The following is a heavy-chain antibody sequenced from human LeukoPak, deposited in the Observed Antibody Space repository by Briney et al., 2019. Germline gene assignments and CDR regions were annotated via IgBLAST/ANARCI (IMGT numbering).Heavy chain of an antibody. Sequence: QPGRSLRLSCAASGFTFDDYAMHWVRQAPGKGLEWVSGISGSGGSTYYADSVKGRFTISRDNSKNTLYLQMNSLRAEDTAVYYCAKDQGYELLLDNDAFDIWGQGTMVTVSS. CDR2: ISGSGGST. CDR3: AKDQGYELLLDNDAFDI. CDR1: GFTFDDYA. V-gene: IGHV3-23*01. J-gene: IGHJ3*02. D-gene: IGHD2-15*01.